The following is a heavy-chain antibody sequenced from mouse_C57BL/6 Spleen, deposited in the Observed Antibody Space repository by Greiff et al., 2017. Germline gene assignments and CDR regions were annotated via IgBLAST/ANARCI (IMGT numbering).Heavy chain of an antibody. V-gene: IGHV1-53*01. D-gene: IGHD2-2*01. Sequence: QVQLQQPGTELVKPGASVKLSCKASGYTFTSYWMHWVKQRPGQGLEWIGNINPSNGGTYYNEKFKSKATLTVDKSSSTAYIQLSRLTSEGSAVYCWARGLPLCDYWGQGTTLTVSS. CDR3: ARGLPLCDY. J-gene: IGHJ2*01. CDR1: GYTFTSYW. CDR2: INPSNGGT.